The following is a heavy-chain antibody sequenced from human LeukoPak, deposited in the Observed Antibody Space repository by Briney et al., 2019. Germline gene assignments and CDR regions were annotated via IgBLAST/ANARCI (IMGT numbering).Heavy chain of an antibody. Sequence: ASVKVSCKASGYTFTSYYMHWVRQAPGQGLEWMGIINPSGGSTSYAQKFQGRVTMTRGMSTSTVYMELSSLRSEDTAVYYCARGPDGSGSGRHYYYYYMDVWGKGTTVTVSS. J-gene: IGHJ6*03. V-gene: IGHV1-46*01. CDR1: GYTFTSYY. CDR2: INPSGGST. D-gene: IGHD3-10*01. CDR3: ARGPDGSGSGRHYYYYYMDV.